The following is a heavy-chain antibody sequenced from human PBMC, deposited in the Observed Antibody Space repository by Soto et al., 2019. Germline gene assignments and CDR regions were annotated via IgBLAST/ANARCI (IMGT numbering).Heavy chain of an antibody. CDR2: INPETGGT. D-gene: IGHD2-2*01. CDR3: ARERYQVISDGMDV. Sequence: ASVKVSCKASGYTFTGYYVHWVREAPGQGLEWMGWINPETGGTSYAQKFQGRVTLSRDTSINTAYLEVSRLRFDDAAVYFCARERYQVISDGMDVWGQGTTVTVS. V-gene: IGHV1-2*02. J-gene: IGHJ6*02. CDR1: GYTFTGYY.